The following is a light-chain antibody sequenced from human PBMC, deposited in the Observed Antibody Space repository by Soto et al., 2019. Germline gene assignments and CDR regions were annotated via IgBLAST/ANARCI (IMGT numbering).Light chain of an antibody. Sequence: QSALTQPASVSGSPGQSIAISCTGTSSVVGAYNYVSWYQQHPGKAPKLLIYDVSNRPSGVSDRFSGSKSGNTASLTISGLQAEDEADYYCSSYTRSSTYVFGTGTKVTVL. J-gene: IGLJ1*01. CDR1: SSVVGAYNY. V-gene: IGLV2-14*01. CDR2: DVS. CDR3: SSYTRSSTYV.